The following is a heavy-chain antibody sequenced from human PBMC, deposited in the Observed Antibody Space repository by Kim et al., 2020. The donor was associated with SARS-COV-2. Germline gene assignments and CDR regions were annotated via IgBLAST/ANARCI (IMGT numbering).Heavy chain of an antibody. D-gene: IGHD6-6*01. CDR1: GFTFSSYA. CDR2: ISYDGSNK. V-gene: IGHV3-30-3*01. Sequence: GGSLRLSCAASGFTFSSYAMHWVRQAPGKGLEWVAVISYDGSNKYYADSVKGRFTISRDNSKNTLYLQMNSLRAEDTAVYYCARGGPGSWGWYDAFDIWGQGTMVTVSS. J-gene: IGHJ3*02. CDR3: ARGGPGSWGWYDAFDI.